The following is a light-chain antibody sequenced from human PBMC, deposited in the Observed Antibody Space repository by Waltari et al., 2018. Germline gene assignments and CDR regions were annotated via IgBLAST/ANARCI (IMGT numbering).Light chain of an antibody. CDR3: HQHHTAPLT. CDR1: QNLLASSDNKHY. V-gene: IGKV4-1*01. Sequence: DIVMTQSPDSLAVSLGERATINCKSSQNLLASSDNKHYLAWYQQKPGQSPKLLIYWASTRDSGGPARFSGSGAGTDFSLTITSLQAEDVAVYYCHQHHTAPLTFGGGTKVGIK. CDR2: WAS. J-gene: IGKJ4*01.